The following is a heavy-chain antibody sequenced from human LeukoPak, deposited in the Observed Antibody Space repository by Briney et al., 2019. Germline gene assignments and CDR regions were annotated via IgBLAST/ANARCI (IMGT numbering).Heavy chain of an antibody. Sequence: PGGSLRLSCTASGFSFTTYWMAWVRQAPGKGLEWVANINEDGRHKNYLDSVKGRFTISRENTKNSVYLQMNSLRAEDTAVYYCARDPPHRFTMIEKDSWGQGILVTVSS. CDR3: ARDPPHRFTMIEKDS. D-gene: IGHD3-22*01. CDR1: GFSFTTYW. J-gene: IGHJ4*02. V-gene: IGHV3-7*01. CDR2: INEDGRHK.